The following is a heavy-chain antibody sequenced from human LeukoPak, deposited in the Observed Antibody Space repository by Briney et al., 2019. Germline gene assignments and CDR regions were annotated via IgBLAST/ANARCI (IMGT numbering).Heavy chain of an antibody. CDR2: ILYDGSNK. D-gene: IGHD3/OR15-3a*01. J-gene: IGHJ4*02. CDR3: AKDPPDWADY. CDR1: GFTFSSYG. V-gene: IGHV3-30*02. Sequence: PGGSLRLSCAASGFTFSSYGMHWVRQAPGKGLEWVAFILYDGSNKYYADSVKGRFTISRDNSKNTQYLQMNSLRAEDTAVYYCAKDPPDWADYWGQGTLVTVSS.